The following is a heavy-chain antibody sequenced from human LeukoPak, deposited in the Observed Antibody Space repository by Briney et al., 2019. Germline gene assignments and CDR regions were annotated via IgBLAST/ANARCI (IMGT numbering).Heavy chain of an antibody. J-gene: IGHJ4*02. CDR2: IYNPVST. V-gene: IGHV4-39*01. CDR3: ARNGSYTYPSSGDLFDS. D-gene: IGHD3-22*01. Sequence: SETLTLTCSVSGGSIFGASTYWAWIPQPPGKGLEWIGSIYNPVSTVYNPSLKGRVGISIDMSNNQFSLRLASVTAADTAVYYCARNGSYTYPSSGDLFDSWGQGTLVTVSS. CDR1: GGSIFGASTY.